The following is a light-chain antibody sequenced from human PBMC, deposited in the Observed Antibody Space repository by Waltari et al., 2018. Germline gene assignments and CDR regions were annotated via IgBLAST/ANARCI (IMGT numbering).Light chain of an antibody. CDR2: EVS. V-gene: IGLV2-8*01. CDR1: SSDVGGYTY. J-gene: IGLJ2*01. CDR3: SSYAGSNTYVL. Sequence: QSALTQPPSASGSPGQSVPISCPGTSSDVGGYTYVSWYQQHPGKVPKLVIFEVSKRPSGVPDRFSGSRSGNTASLTVSGLQAEDEADYYCSSYAGSNTYVLFGGGTKLTVL.